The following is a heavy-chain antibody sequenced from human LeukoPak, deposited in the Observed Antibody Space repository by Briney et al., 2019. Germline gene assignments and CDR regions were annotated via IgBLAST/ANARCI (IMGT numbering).Heavy chain of an antibody. J-gene: IGHJ4*02. V-gene: IGHV4-39*07. D-gene: IGHD3-10*01. CDR3: ARDTMVRGVIGY. CDR2: IYHSGST. Sequence: PSETLSLTCTVSGGSISSGGYYWSWIRQHPGKGLEWIGSIYHSGSTYYNPSLKSRVTISVDTSKNQFSLKLSTVTAADTAVYYCARDTMVRGVIGYWGQGTLVTVSS. CDR1: GGSISSGGYY.